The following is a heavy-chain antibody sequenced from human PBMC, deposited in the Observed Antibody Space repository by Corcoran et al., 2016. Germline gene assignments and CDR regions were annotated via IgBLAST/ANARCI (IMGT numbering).Heavy chain of an antibody. Sequence: VQLVGSGGGLVHPMGSLSLYCAASGFTLSSYWMHWVRQAPGKGLVWVSRIHSDGSSTSYADSVKGRFTISRDNAKNTLYPQMNSLRAEDTAVYYCGRGGAYYYGSGYFDYWGQG. V-gene: IGHV3-74*01. CDR1: GFTLSSYW. CDR2: IHSDGSST. CDR3: GRGGAYYYGSGYFDY. D-gene: IGHD3-10*01. J-gene: IGHJ4*02.